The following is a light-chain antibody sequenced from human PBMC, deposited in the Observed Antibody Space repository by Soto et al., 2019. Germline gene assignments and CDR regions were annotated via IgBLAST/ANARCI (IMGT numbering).Light chain of an antibody. CDR2: GAS. CDR3: QQYGSSFT. Sequence: EIVLTQSPGTLSLSPGERATLSCRASQNINNNYLAWYRQKPGQGTRLLIYGASTRLTGIPDRFSGSGSGTDFTLTITRLEPEGFAVYYCQQYGSSFTFGQGTRLDMK. CDR1: QNINNNY. J-gene: IGKJ5*01. V-gene: IGKV3-20*01.